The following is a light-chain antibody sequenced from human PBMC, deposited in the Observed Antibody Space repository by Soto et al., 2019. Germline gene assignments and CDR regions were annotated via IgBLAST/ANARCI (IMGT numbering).Light chain of an antibody. CDR1: QSVSSSY. Sequence: EIVLTQSACTLSLSPGERATLSWRASQSVSSSYLAWYQQKTGQAPRLLIYGASSRATGIPDRFSGSGYGTDFTLTISRLEPEDFAVYYCQQYGSSPITFGQGTRLEIK. V-gene: IGKV3-20*01. CDR2: GAS. J-gene: IGKJ5*01. CDR3: QQYGSSPIT.